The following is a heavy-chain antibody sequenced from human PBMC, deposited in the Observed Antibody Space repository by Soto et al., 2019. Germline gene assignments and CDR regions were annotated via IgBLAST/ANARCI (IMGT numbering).Heavy chain of an antibody. V-gene: IGHV3-53*01. D-gene: IGHD3-22*01. CDR1: GFTVSSNY. J-gene: IGHJ1*01. Sequence: EVQLVESGGGLIQPGGSLRLSCAASGFTVSSNYMSWVRQAPGKGLEWVSVIYSGGSTYYADSVKGRFTISRDNSKNTLYLQMNSLRAEDTAVYYFARDRVESGYPEYFQHWGPGTLVTVSS. CDR2: IYSGGST. CDR3: ARDRVESGYPEYFQH.